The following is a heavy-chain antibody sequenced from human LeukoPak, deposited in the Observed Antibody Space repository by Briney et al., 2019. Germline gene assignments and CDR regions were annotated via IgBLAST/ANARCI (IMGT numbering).Heavy chain of an antibody. CDR1: GGTFSSYA. J-gene: IGHJ4*02. V-gene: IGHV1-69*01. Sequence: SVEVSCKASGGTFSSYAISWVRQAPGQGLEWMGGIIPIFGTANYAQKFQGRVTITADESTSTAYMELSSLRSEDTAVYYCAKDRSSGWYFSDWGQGTLVTVSS. CDR2: IIPIFGTA. CDR3: AKDRSSGWYFSD. D-gene: IGHD6-19*01.